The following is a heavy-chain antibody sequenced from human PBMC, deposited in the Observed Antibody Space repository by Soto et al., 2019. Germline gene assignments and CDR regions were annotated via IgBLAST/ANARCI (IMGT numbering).Heavy chain of an antibody. CDR3: ARVKVTTAYYDYGMDV. CDR1: GFTFSSYW. J-gene: IGHJ6*02. Sequence: RSLSCAASGFTFSSYWMSWVRQAPGKGLEGVANIKQDGSEKYYVDSVQGRYTISRDNAKNSLYLQMNSLRAQDTAVYYDARVKVTTAYYDYGMDVWGQGTTVTVSS. CDR2: IKQDGSEK. D-gene: IGHD4-4*01. V-gene: IGHV3-7*03.